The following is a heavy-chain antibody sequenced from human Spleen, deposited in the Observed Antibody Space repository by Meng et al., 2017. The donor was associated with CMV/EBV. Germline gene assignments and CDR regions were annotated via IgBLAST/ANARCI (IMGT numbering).Heavy chain of an antibody. V-gene: IGHV3-21*04. CDR3: AKGHIVVVPPALDY. D-gene: IGHD2-2*01. CDR2: ITSRSGYL. CDR1: GFTFSTYT. Sequence: GESLKISCAASGFTFSTYTMNWVRQAPGKGLEWVSSITSRSGYLYYADSVKGRFTISRDNSNNTLYLRMNSLRAEDTAVYYCAKGHIVVVPPALDYWGQGTLVTVSS. J-gene: IGHJ4*02.